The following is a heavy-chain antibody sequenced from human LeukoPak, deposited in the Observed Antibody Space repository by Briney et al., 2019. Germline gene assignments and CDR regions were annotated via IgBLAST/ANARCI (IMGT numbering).Heavy chain of an antibody. Sequence: GGSLRLSCAASRFTFSDYSMNWVRQAPGKGLEWVSSISSGSKYIYNADSVKGRFTISRDNAKNSLYLQVSSLRAEDTAVYYCARALSYSYGSMDFWGQGTLVIVSS. CDR3: ARALSYSYGSMDF. J-gene: IGHJ4*02. D-gene: IGHD5-18*01. V-gene: IGHV3-21*01. CDR2: ISSGSKYI. CDR1: RFTFSDYS.